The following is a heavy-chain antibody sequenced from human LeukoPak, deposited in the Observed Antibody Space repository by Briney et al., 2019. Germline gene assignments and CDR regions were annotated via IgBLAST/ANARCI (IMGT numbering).Heavy chain of an antibody. V-gene: IGHV4-34*01. D-gene: IGHD6-13*01. CDR3: AREATRFGYSGSCCSPIDY. CDR2: INHSGST. Sequence: PSETLSLTCAVYGGSFSGYYWSWIRQPPGKGLEWIGEINHSGSTNYNPSLKSRVTISVDTSKNQFSLKLSSVTAADTAIYYCAREATRFGYSGSCCSPIDYWGQGTRVTVSS. J-gene: IGHJ4*02. CDR1: GGSFSGYY.